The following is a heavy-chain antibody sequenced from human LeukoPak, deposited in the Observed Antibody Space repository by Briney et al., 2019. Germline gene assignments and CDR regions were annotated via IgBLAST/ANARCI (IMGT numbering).Heavy chain of an antibody. J-gene: IGHJ4*02. Sequence: SQTLSLTCTVSGGSISSGGYYWSWIRQHPGKGLEWIGYIYYSGSTYYNPSLKSRVTISVDTSKNQFSLKLSSVTAADTAVYYCARESYDSSVGGFDYWGQGTLVTVSS. D-gene: IGHD3-22*01. V-gene: IGHV4-31*03. CDR3: ARESYDSSVGGFDY. CDR1: GGSISSGGYY. CDR2: IYYSGST.